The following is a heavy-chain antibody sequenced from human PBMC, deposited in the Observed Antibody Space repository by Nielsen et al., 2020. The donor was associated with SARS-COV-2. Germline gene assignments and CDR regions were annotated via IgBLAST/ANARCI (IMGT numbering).Heavy chain of an antibody. J-gene: IGHJ5*02. CDR2: ISYDGVNI. D-gene: IGHD3-3*01. CDR3: AKDLIRYLEWIPES. Sequence: GESLKISCAASGFTFKNYGMHWVRQAPGKGLEWVAVISYDGVNIFYGDSVKDRFTISRDNSKSTVYLQMNSLRVEDTAVYYCAKDLIRYLEWIPESWGQGTLVTASS. CDR1: GFTFKNYG. V-gene: IGHV3-30*18.